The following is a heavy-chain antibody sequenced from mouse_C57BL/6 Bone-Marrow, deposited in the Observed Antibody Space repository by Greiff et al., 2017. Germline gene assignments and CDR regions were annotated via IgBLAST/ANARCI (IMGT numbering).Heavy chain of an antibody. CDR1: GFNIKDYY. CDR2: IDPEDGET. J-gene: IGHJ1*03. D-gene: IGHD1-1*01. Sequence: VQLQQSGAELVKPGASVKLSCTASGFNIKDYYMHWVKQRTEQGLEWIGRIDPEDGETKYAPKFQGKATITADTSSNTAYLQLSSLTSEDTAVYDCALWGDYYGSLGYFDVWGTGTTVTVSS. V-gene: IGHV14-2*01. CDR3: ALWGDYYGSLGYFDV.